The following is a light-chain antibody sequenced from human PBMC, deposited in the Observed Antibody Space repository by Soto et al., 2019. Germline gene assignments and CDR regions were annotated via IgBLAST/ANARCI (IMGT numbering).Light chain of an antibody. V-gene: IGKV3D-15*01. CDR3: QQYNNWRQT. CDR2: DAS. Sequence: EIVLTQSPAALSLSPGERATLSCRASHTVSSFLAWYQQKPGQAPRLLIYDASNRATGIPARFSGSGSGTEFTLTISSLQSEDFAVYYCQQYNNWRQTFGQGTKVDI. CDR1: HTVSSF. J-gene: IGKJ1*01.